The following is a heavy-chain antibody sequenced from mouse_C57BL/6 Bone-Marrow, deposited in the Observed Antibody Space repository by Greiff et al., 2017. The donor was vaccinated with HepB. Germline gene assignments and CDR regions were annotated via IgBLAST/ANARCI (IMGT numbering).Heavy chain of an antibody. CDR1: GFTFSNYW. D-gene: IGHD3-2*02. CDR2: IRLKSDNYAT. Sequence: EVMLVESGGGLVQPGGSMKLSCVASGFTFSNYWMNWVRQSPEKGLEWVAQIRLKSDNYATHYAESVKGRFTISRDDSKSSVYLQMNNLRAEDTGIYYCTDSSGYEYYAMDYWGQGTSVTVSS. V-gene: IGHV6-3*01. J-gene: IGHJ4*01. CDR3: TDSSGYEYYAMDY.